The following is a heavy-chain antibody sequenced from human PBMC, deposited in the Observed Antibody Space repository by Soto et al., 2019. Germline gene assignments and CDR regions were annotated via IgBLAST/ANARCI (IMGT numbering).Heavy chain of an antibody. Sequence: PSETLSLTCTVSGGSISSYYWSWIRQPAGKGLEWIGRIYTSGSTNYNPSLKSRVTMSVDTSKNQFSLKLSSVTAADTAVYYCARESYYYGSGSPKSRLDPWGPGTLVTVSS. CDR2: IYTSGST. J-gene: IGHJ5*02. CDR3: ARESYYYGSGSPKSRLDP. D-gene: IGHD3-10*01. V-gene: IGHV4-4*07. CDR1: GGSISSYY.